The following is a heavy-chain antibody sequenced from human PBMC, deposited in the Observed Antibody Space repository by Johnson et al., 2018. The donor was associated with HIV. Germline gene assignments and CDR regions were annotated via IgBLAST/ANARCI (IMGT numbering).Heavy chain of an antibody. CDR1: GFTVSSNY. D-gene: IGHD3-22*01. CDR2: IYSGGST. V-gene: IGHV3-53*01. Sequence: VQLVESGGGLIQPGGSLRLSCAASGFTVSSNYMSWVRQAPGKGLEWVSVIYSGGSTYYADSVKGRFTISRDNSKNSLYLQMNSLRAEDTAVYYCARDPYYYDSSGYYYGNDAFDIWGQGTMVTVSS. J-gene: IGHJ3*02. CDR3: ARDPYYYDSSGYYYGNDAFDI.